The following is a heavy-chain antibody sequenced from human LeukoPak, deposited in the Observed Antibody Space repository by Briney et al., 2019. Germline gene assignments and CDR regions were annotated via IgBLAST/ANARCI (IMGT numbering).Heavy chain of an antibody. CDR1: GGSISSSSYY. Sequence: SETLSLTCTVSGGSISSSSYYWGWIRQPPGKGLEWIGSIYYSGSTYYNPSLKSRVTISVDTSKNQFSLKLSSVTAADTAVYYCARVGSSIAAPVDDYWGQGTLVTVSS. J-gene: IGHJ4*02. CDR3: ARVGSSIAAPVDDY. CDR2: IYYSGST. D-gene: IGHD6-6*01. V-gene: IGHV4-39*07.